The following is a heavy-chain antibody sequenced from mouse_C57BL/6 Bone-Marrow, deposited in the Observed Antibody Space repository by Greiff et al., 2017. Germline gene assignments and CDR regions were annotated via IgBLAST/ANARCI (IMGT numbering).Heavy chain of an antibody. CDR2: LWSGGST. CDR1: GFSLTSYG. Sequence: VQLQQPGPGLVQPSPSLSIPCTVSGFSLTSYGVHWVRQSPGKGLEWLGVLWSGGSTEYNAAFISRLSISTDNSKGQVFFKMNSLLADDTSIYYCACPSCAYWGQGTLVTVSA. J-gene: IGHJ3*01. CDR3: ACPSCAY. V-gene: IGHV2-2*01.